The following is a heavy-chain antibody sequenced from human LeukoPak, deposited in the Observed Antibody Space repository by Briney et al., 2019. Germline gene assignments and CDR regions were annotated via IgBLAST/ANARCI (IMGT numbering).Heavy chain of an antibody. CDR3: ARDTKGHQHRFDY. CDR1: GFTVSSNY. D-gene: IGHD5-18*01. V-gene: IGHV3-66*02. J-gene: IGHJ4*02. Sequence: GGSLRLXCAASGFTVSSNYMSWVRQAPGKGLEWVSVIYSGGSTYYADSVKGRFTISRDNSKNTLYLQMNSLRAEDTAVYYCARDTKGHQHRFDYWGQGTLVTVSS. CDR2: IYSGGST.